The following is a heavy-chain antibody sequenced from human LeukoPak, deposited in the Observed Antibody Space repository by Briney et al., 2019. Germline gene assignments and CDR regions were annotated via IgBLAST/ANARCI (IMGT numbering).Heavy chain of an antibody. CDR2: ISSTSIYK. CDR1: GFTFSSYS. D-gene: IGHD2-8*01. V-gene: IGHV3-21*01. J-gene: IGHJ4*02. CDR3: ARDPRIYCTNGICRDDYFDN. Sequence: GGSPRLSCAASGFTFSSYSMNWVRQAPGKGLEWVSSISSTSIYKYYADSVKGRFTISRDNAKDSLFLQMNSLRAEDTAIYYCARDPRIYCTNGICRDDYFDNWGQGTVVTVSS.